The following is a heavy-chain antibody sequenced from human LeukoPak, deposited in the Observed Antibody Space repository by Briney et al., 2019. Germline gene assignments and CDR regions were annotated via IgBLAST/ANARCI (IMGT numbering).Heavy chain of an antibody. CDR1: GGTFSSYA. J-gene: IGHJ5*02. V-gene: IGHV1-69*04. D-gene: IGHD2-15*01. CDR2: IIPILGIA. CDR3: ASAALGYCSGGSCVGNWFDP. Sequence: SVKVSCKSSGGTFSSYAISWVRQAPGQGLEWMGRIIPILGIANYAQKFQGRVTITADKSTTTAYMELSSPRSEDTAVYYCASAALGYCSGGSCVGNWFDPWGQGTLVTVSS.